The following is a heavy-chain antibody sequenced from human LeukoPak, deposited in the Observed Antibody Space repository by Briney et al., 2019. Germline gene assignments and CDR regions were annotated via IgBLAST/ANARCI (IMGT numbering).Heavy chain of an antibody. D-gene: IGHD6-13*01. CDR1: GFTISANF. Sequence: GGSLRLSRAASGFTISANFMSWVRQAPGKGLEWVSVMYSVGSTFYADSVKGRFTISRDGYKNTLDLQMDSLRVDDTAVYYCARDLSGYSFGFGGDLWGQGTLVTVSS. CDR2: MYSVGST. CDR3: ARDLSGYSFGFGGDL. J-gene: IGHJ4*02. V-gene: IGHV3-66*01.